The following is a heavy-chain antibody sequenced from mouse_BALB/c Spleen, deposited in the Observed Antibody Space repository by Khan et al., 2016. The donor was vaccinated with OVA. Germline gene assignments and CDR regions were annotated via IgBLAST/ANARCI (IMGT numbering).Heavy chain of an antibody. CDR1: GFTFSTYG. CDR2: VSTGGSYT. D-gene: IGHD1-1*01. V-gene: IGHV5-6*01. Sequence: EVELVESGGDLVKPGGSLKLSCAASGFTFSTYGMSWVRQAPDKRLEWVATVSTGGSYTYYPDSVKGRFTISRDNAKNTLYLQMSGLRSEDTAMFYCTRIAYYYDSDGFAYWGQGTLVTVSA. CDR3: TRIAYYYDSDGFAY. J-gene: IGHJ3*01.